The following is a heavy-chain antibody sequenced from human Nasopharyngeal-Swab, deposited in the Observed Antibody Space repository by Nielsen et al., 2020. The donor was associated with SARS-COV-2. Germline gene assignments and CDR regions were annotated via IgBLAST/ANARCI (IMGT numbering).Heavy chain of an antibody. Sequence: SQTLSLTCAVYGGSFSGYYWSWIRQPPGKGLEWIGEINHSGSTNYNPSLKSRVTISVDTSKNQFSLKLSSVTAADTAVYYYARGLGQYYYDSSGYYFFDYWGQGTLVTVSS. CDR1: GGSFSGYY. CDR3: ARGLGQYYYDSSGYYFFDY. CDR2: INHSGST. D-gene: IGHD3-22*01. J-gene: IGHJ4*02. V-gene: IGHV4-34*01.